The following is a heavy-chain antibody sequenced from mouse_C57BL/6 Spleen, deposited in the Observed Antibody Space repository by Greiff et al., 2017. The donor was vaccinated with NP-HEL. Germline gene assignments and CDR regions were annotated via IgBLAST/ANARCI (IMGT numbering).Heavy chain of an antibody. V-gene: IGHV2-9-1*01. CDR2: IWPGGGT. J-gene: IGHJ2*01. Sequence: VQLKESGPGLVAPSQSLSITCTVSGFSLTSYAISWVRQPPGKGLEWLGVIWPGGGTNYNSALKSRLSISQDNSKSQVFLKMNSLQTDDTARYYCARMAYYYGSSANFDYWGPGATLTVSS. D-gene: IGHD1-1*01. CDR1: GFSLTSYA. CDR3: ARMAYYYGSSANFDY.